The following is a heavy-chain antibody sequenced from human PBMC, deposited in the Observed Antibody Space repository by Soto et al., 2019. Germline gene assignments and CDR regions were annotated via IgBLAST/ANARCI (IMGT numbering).Heavy chain of an antibody. CDR3: SSRPLGYSAYGSQR. D-gene: IGHD5-12*01. CDR1: GFTFSDTW. CDR2: IKTKTDGGTT. J-gene: IGHJ4*02. Sequence: EVQLVESGGGLVKPGGSLRLSCAASGFTFSDTWMNWVRQAPGKGLEWVGRIKTKTDGGTTEYAAPVKGRFTISRDDSQNTLYLQMSSLKIEDTAVYHCSSRPLGYSAYGSQRWGQGTLVTVSS. V-gene: IGHV3-15*01.